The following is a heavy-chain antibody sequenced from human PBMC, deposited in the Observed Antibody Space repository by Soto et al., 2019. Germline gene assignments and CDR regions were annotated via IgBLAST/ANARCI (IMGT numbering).Heavy chain of an antibody. CDR3: AKDHGWNPTSSYGLDY. Sequence: GGSLRLSCAASGFTFSSYGMHWVRQAPGKGLEWVAVISYDGSNKYYADSVKGRFTISRDNSKNTLYLQMNSLRAEDTAVYYCAKDHGWNPTSSYGLDYWGQGTLVTVSS. CDR1: GFTFSSYG. CDR2: ISYDGSNK. D-gene: IGHD1-1*01. V-gene: IGHV3-30*18. J-gene: IGHJ4*02.